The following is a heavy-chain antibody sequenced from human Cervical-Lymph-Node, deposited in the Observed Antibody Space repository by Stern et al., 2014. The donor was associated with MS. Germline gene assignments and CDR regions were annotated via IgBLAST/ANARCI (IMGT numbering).Heavy chain of an antibody. CDR2: IDWDDDK. Sequence: ESGPALVKPTQTLTLTCTFSGFSLSTSAMCVSWIRQPPGKALEWLALIDWDDDKYYSTSLKTRLTISKDTSKNQVVLTMTNVDPVDTATYHCVRYQLAEAELDYWGQGTLVTVSS. D-gene: IGHD1-1*01. V-gene: IGHV2-70*01. J-gene: IGHJ4*02. CDR3: VRYQLAEAELDY. CDR1: GFSLSTSAMC.